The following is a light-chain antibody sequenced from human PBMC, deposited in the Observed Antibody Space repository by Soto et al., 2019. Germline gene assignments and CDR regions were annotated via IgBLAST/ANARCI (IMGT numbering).Light chain of an antibody. CDR2: AAS. J-gene: IGKJ1*01. V-gene: IGKV1-39*01. Sequence: DIQLTQSPSSLSASVGDRVTITCRASQSISSYLNGYQQKPGKAPKLLIYAASSLQSAVPTRFSGSGSGTDFTITISSLQPEDFATYYCQHSYSTLWTFGQGTKVEIK. CDR3: QHSYSTLWT. CDR1: QSISSY.